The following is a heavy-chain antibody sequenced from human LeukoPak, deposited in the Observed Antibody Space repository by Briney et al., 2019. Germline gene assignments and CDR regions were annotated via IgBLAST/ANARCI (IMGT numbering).Heavy chain of an antibody. Sequence: GGSLRLSCAASGFTFSSYSMNWVRQAPGKGLEWVSYISSSSSTIYYADSVKGRFTISRDNAKNSLYLQMNSLRAEDTAVYYCARDEWLVSFDYWGQGTRVTVSS. J-gene: IGHJ4*02. CDR3: ARDEWLVSFDY. CDR1: GFTFSSYS. V-gene: IGHV3-48*01. CDR2: ISSSSSTI. D-gene: IGHD6-19*01.